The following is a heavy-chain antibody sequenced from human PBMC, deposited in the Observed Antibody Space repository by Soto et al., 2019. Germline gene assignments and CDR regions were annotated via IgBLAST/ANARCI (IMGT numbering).Heavy chain of an antibody. CDR1: AGSISSSSYY. Sequence: QLQLQESGPGLVKPSETLSLTCTVSAGSISSSSYYWGWIRQPPGKGLEWIGSIYYSGKTNYNPSLKRRVTTSIDTSKNQFYLKLSSVTAADTAVYYCARQGYCSGGSCYANSGRSPLDYWGQGTLVTVSS. CDR2: IYYSGKT. D-gene: IGHD2-15*01. V-gene: IGHV4-39*01. CDR3: ARQGYCSGGSCYANSGRSPLDY. J-gene: IGHJ4*02.